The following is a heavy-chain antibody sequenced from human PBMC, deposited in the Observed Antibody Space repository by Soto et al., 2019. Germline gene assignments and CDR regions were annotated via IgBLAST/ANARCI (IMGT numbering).Heavy chain of an antibody. Sequence: EVQLVESGGGLVQPGGSLRLSCAASGFTVSSNYMSWVRQAPGKGLEWVSVIYSGGSTYYADSVKGRFTISRHNSKNTLELQMNSLSAEDTAVDYCGRGGGSGRGDAFDLWGQGTMVTVSS. V-gene: IGHV3-53*04. J-gene: IGHJ3*01. CDR1: GFTVSSNY. CDR3: GRGGGSGRGDAFDL. CDR2: IYSGGST. D-gene: IGHD3-10*01.